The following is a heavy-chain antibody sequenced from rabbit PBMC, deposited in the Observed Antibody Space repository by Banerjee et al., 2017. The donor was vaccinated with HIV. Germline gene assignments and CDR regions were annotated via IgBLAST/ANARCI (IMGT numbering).Heavy chain of an antibody. V-gene: IGHV1S45*01. Sequence: QEQLEESGGDLVKPEGSLTLTCTASGFTLSSYWICWVRQAPGKGLEWIGCISTGDGRIYYASWAKGRFTMSKTSSTTVTLQMTSLTAADTATYFCARDRDTGTVYYFDLWGPGTLVTVS. J-gene: IGHJ4*01. CDR1: GFTLSSYW. D-gene: IGHD7-1*01. CDR2: ISTGDGRI. CDR3: ARDRDTGTVYYFDL.